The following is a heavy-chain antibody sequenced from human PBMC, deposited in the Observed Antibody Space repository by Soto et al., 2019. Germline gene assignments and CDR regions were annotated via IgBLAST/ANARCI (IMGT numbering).Heavy chain of an antibody. Sequence: QVQLQQWGAGLLKPSETLSLTCAVYGGFVSSGSYYWSWIRQPPGKGLEWIGEMSHSGGTHFNPSLKSRFTISVDTSKNQFGLKMSSVTAADTVMYYCARVERGSARTVVDAFDIWGPGTMVTVSS. D-gene: IGHD1-26*01. J-gene: IGHJ3*02. CDR2: MSHSGGT. CDR1: GGFVSSGSYY. CDR3: ARVERGSARTVVDAFDI. V-gene: IGHV4-34*01.